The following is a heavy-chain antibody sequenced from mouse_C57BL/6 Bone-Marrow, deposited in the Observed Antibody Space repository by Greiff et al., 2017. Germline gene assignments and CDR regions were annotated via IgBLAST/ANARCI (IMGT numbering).Heavy chain of an antibody. CDR2: INPYNGDT. CDR1: GYSFTGYF. Sequence: EVQLQQSGPELVKPGDSVKISCKASGYSFTGYFMNWVMQSHGKSLEWIGRINPYNGDTFYNQKFKGKATLTVDKSSSTAHIELRSLKSEDSAVXYCDSFTTVVATYAMDYWGQGTSVTVSS. CDR3: DSFTTVVATYAMDY. J-gene: IGHJ4*01. D-gene: IGHD1-1*01. V-gene: IGHV1-20*01.